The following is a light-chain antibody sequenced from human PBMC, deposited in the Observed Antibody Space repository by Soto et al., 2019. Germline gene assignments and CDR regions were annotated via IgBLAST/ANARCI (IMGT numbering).Light chain of an antibody. CDR2: GAS. CDR1: QSVTSSY. J-gene: IGKJ1*01. V-gene: IGKV3-20*01. CDR3: QQYDTSRQT. Sequence: DIVLTQSPGTLSLSPGERATLSCRASQSVTSSYLAWYQQKPGQAPRLLIYGASSRATGIPDRFTGSGSGTDFTLTINRLEPEDFAVYYCQQYDTSRQTFGQGTKVEV.